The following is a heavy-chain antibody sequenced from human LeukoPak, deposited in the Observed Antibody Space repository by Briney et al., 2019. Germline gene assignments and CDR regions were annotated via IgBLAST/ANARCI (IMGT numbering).Heavy chain of an antibody. CDR2: INHSGST. V-gene: IGHV4-34*01. CDR3: ARGGFYCGGDCYFDY. CDR1: GGSFSAYY. Sequence: TSETLSLTCAVYGGSFSAYYWSWIRQPPGKGLEWIGEINHSGSTDYSPSLKSRVTISVDTSKNQFSLKLSSVTAADTAVYYCARGGFYCGGDCYFDYWGQGTLVTVSS. D-gene: IGHD2-21*02. J-gene: IGHJ4*02.